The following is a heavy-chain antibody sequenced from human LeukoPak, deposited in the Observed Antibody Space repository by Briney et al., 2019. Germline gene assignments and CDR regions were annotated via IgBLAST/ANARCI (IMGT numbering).Heavy chain of an antibody. CDR2: ISSSSSYI. CDR3: ARDTYGSGSYSGY. CDR1: GFTFSSYS. V-gene: IGHV3-21*01. J-gene: IGHJ4*02. Sequence: GGSLRLSCAASGFTFSSYSMNWVRQAPGKGLEWVSSISSSSSYIYYADSVKGRLTISRDNAKNSLYLQMNSLRAEDTAVYYCARDTYGSGSYSGYWGQGTLVTVSS. D-gene: IGHD3-10*01.